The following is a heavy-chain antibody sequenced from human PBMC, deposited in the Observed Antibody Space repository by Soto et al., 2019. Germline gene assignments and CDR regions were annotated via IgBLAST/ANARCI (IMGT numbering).Heavy chain of an antibody. J-gene: IGHJ4*02. CDR1: GYTFTSYG. D-gene: IGHD1-26*01. CDR3: ARDQRGTVPYFDY. V-gene: IGHV1-18*01. Sequence: ASVKVSCKASGYTFTSYGISWVRQAPGQGLEWMGWISAYNGNTDYAQKLQGRVTMTTDTSTSTAHMELRSLRSDDTAVYYCARDQRGTVPYFDYWGQGTLVTVS. CDR2: ISAYNGNT.